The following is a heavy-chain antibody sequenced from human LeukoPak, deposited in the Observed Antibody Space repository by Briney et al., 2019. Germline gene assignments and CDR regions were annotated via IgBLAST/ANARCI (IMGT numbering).Heavy chain of an antibody. CDR1: GGSISSGSYY. CDR2: IYTSGST. J-gene: IGHJ3*02. CDR3: ARDGPGAFDI. V-gene: IGHV4-61*02. Sequence: SETLSLTCTVSGGSISSGSYYWRWIRQPAGKGLEWIGRIYTSGSTNYNPSLKSRVTISVDTSKNQFSLKLSSVTAADTAVYYCARDGPGAFDIWGQGTMVTVSS.